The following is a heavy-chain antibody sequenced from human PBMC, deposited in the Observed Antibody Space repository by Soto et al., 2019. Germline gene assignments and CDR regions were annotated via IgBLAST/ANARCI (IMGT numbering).Heavy chain of an antibody. Sequence: GESLTISCKGSGYRFTSYWIAWLRQMPGKGLEWMGFIYPGDSDTRYSPSFQGQVTISADKSISTAYLQWSSLKASDTAMYYCAKQYTLGAFDIWGQGTMVTVSS. CDR2: IYPGDSDT. CDR3: AKQYTLGAFDI. J-gene: IGHJ3*02. CDR1: GYRFTSYW. V-gene: IGHV5-51*01. D-gene: IGHD3-10*01.